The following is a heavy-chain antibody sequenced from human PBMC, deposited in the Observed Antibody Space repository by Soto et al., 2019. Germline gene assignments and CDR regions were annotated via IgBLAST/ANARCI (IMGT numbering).Heavy chain of an antibody. Sequence: QVQLQESGPGLVKPSETLSLTCTVSGGSVSSGSYYWSGIRQPPGKGLEWIGYIYYSGSTNYNPSLKSRVTISVDTSKNQFSLKLSSVTAADTAVYYCARYSPSMVTEGYYFDYWGQGTLVTVSS. V-gene: IGHV4-61*01. J-gene: IGHJ4*02. CDR2: IYYSGST. CDR1: GGSVSSGSYY. D-gene: IGHD5-18*01. CDR3: ARYSPSMVTEGYYFDY.